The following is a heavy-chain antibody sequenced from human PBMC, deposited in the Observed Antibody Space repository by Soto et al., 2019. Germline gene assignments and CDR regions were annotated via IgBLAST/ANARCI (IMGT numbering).Heavy chain of an antibody. V-gene: IGHV1-18*04. CDR3: AREPIGWYGYYYGMDV. D-gene: IGHD6-19*01. CDR1: GYTFTSYG. CDR2: ISAYNGNT. J-gene: IGHJ6*02. Sequence: ASVKVSCKASGYTFTSYGISWVRQAPGQGLEWMGWISAYNGNTNYAQKLQGRVTMTTDTSTSTAYMELRSLRSDDTAVYYCAREPIGWYGYYYGMDVWGQGTTVTVSS.